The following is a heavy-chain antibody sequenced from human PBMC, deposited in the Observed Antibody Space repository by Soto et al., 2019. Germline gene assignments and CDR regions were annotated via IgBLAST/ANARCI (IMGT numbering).Heavy chain of an antibody. CDR3: ARGRYGDY. CDR1: GYDFTTYG. CDR2: ISAHNGNT. V-gene: IGHV1-18*01. Sequence: QVHLVQSGAEVKKPGASVKVSCKGSGYDFTTYGITWVRQAPGQGVEWMAWISAHNGNTDYAQKLQGRVTVTRDTSTSTAYMELRSLRSDDTAMYYCARGRYGDYWGQGALVTVSS. D-gene: IGHD1-1*01. J-gene: IGHJ4*02.